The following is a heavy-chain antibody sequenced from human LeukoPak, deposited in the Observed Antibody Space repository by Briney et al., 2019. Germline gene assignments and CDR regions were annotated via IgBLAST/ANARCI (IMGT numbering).Heavy chain of an antibody. Sequence: GGSLRLSCAASGFTFSNAWMSWVRQAPGKGLEWVGRIKSKTDGGTTDYAAPVKGRFTISRDDSKNTLYLQMNSLKTEDTAVYYCTTEWVVVVPAAMRDYNWFDPWGQGTLVTVSS. CDR3: TTEWVVVVPAAMRDYNWFDP. CDR1: GFTFSNAW. CDR2: IKSKTDGGTT. D-gene: IGHD2-2*01. V-gene: IGHV3-15*01. J-gene: IGHJ5*02.